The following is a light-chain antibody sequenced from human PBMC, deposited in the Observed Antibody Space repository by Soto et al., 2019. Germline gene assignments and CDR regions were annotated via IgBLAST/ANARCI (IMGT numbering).Light chain of an antibody. CDR3: SSHTLSSALQV. Sequence: QSALTQPASVSGSPGQSITISCTGTSSDVGGYNYVSWYQQHPGKAPKLMIYEVSNRPSGVSNRFSGSKSGNTASLTMSGLQPEDEADYYCSSHTLSSALQVFGTGTKLTVL. CDR2: EVS. CDR1: SSDVGGYNY. V-gene: IGLV2-14*01. J-gene: IGLJ1*01.